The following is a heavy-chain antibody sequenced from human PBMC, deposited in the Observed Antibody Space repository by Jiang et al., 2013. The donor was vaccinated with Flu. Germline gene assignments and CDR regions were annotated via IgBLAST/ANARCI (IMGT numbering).Heavy chain of an antibody. CDR2: IWYDGSNK. CDR3: ARDRSIAAAGIDY. Sequence: VQLLESGGGVVQPGRSLRLSCAASGFTFSSYGMHWVRQAPGKGLEWVAVIWYDGSNKYYADSVKGRFTISRDNSKNTLYLQMNSLRAEDTAVYYCARDRSIAAAGIDYVGQGTLVHRLL. J-gene: IGHJ4*02. V-gene: IGHV3-33*01. D-gene: IGHD6-13*01. CDR1: GFTFSSYG.